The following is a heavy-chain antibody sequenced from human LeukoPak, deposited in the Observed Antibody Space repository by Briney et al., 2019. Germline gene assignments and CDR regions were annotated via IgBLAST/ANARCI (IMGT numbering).Heavy chain of an antibody. CDR1: GFTFSSYE. D-gene: IGHD4-11*01. Sequence: GGSLRLSCAASGFTFSSYEMNWVRQAPGKGLEWVSYISSSGSTIYYADSVKGRITISRDNAKNSLYLQMNSLRAEDTAVYYCAREKVTYSFFDYWGQGTLVTVSS. J-gene: IGHJ4*02. CDR2: ISSSGSTI. V-gene: IGHV3-48*03. CDR3: AREKVTYSFFDY.